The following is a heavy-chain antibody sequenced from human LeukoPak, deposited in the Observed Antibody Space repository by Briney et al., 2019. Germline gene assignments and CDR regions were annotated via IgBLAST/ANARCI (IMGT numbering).Heavy chain of an antibody. J-gene: IGHJ4*02. D-gene: IGHD2-2*01. CDR1: GYTFTSYG. CDR2: ISAYNGNT. V-gene: IGHV1-18*01. Sequence: ASVNVSCKASGYTFTSYGISWVRQAPGQGLEWMGWISAYNGNTNYAQKLQGRVTMTTDTSTSTAYMELRSLRSDDTAVYYCARDRAIVVVPAANADYWGQGTLVTVSS. CDR3: ARDRAIVVVPAANADY.